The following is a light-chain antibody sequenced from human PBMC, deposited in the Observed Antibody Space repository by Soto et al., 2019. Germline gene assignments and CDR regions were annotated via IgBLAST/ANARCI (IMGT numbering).Light chain of an antibody. J-gene: IGLJ1*01. CDR2: NVN. CDR1: SSDVGGYNS. V-gene: IGLV2-14*03. CDR3: SSYTTGSTYV. Sequence: QSVLTQPASVSGSPGQSITISCTGTSSDVGGYNSVSWYQHHPGKAPKLMIYNVNNRPSGVSNRFSGSKSGNTASLTISGLQAEDEADYYCSSYTTGSTYVFGTGTKVTVL.